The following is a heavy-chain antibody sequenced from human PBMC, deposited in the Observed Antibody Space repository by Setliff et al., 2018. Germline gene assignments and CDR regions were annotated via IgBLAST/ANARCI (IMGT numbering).Heavy chain of an antibody. D-gene: IGHD1-1*01. CDR3: ARDMGQPYYFES. Sequence: SETLSLTCTVSGGSISSSSHYWGWIRQPPGKGLEWIGSIYYTGSTYYNPSLKSRVTTSVDTSKRQFSLKLGSATAADTAVYYCARDMGQPYYFESWGRGTLVTVSA. V-gene: IGHV4-39*07. CDR2: IYYTGST. J-gene: IGHJ4*02. CDR1: GGSISSSSHY.